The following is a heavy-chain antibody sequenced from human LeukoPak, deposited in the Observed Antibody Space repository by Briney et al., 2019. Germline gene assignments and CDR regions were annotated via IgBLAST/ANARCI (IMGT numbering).Heavy chain of an antibody. CDR3: ARGIAAAGTFPPYYYYMDV. D-gene: IGHD6-13*01. J-gene: IGHJ6*03. V-gene: IGHV4-34*01. Sequence: PSETLSLTCAVYGGSFSCYYWSWIRQPPGKGLEWIGEINHSGSTNYNPSLKSRVTISVDTSKNQFSLKLSSVTAADTAVYYCARGIAAAGTFPPYYYYMDVWGKGTTVTVSS. CDR2: INHSGST. CDR1: GGSFSCYY.